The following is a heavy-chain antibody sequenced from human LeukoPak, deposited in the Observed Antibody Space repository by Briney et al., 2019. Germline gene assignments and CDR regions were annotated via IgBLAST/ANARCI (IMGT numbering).Heavy chain of an antibody. J-gene: IGHJ4*02. CDR1: GFTFSSYE. Sequence: GGSLRLSCAASGFTFSSYEMNWVRQAPGKGLEWVSYISSSGSTIYYADSVKGRFTISRDNAKNSLYLQMSSLRAEDTAVYYCARVPGIAAAGHFDYWGQGTLVTVSS. D-gene: IGHD6-13*01. CDR2: ISSSGSTI. CDR3: ARVPGIAAAGHFDY. V-gene: IGHV3-48*03.